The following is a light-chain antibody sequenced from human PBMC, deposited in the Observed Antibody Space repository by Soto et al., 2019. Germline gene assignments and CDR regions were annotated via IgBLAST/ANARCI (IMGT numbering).Light chain of an antibody. CDR1: QILLYSSNNKNY. Sequence: DIVMTQSPDSLAVSLGERATINCKSSQILLYSSNNKNYLAWYQQKSGQPPKLLIYWASTRDSGVPDRFSGSGSGTDSTLTIASLQAEEVAVYYCHQYYSTPITVGQGKRLEIK. CDR2: WAS. J-gene: IGKJ5*01. V-gene: IGKV4-1*01. CDR3: HQYYSTPIT.